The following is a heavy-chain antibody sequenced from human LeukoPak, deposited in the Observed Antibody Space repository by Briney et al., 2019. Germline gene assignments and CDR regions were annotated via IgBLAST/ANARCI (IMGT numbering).Heavy chain of an antibody. CDR3: AKGPYSSSWYDY. Sequence: PGGSLRLSCAASGFTFSSYGMHWVRQAPGKGLEWVAVIWYDGSNKYYADSVKGRFTISRDNSKNTLYLQMNSLRAEDTAVYYCAKGPYSSSWYDYWGQGTLVTVSS. CDR1: GFTFSSYG. CDR2: IWYDGSNK. J-gene: IGHJ4*02. D-gene: IGHD6-13*01. V-gene: IGHV3-30*02.